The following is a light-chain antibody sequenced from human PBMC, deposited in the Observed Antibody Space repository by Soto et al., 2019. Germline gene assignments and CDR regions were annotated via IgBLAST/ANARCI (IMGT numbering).Light chain of an antibody. CDR1: QSVSSSY. Sequence: EIVLRQSPGTLFLSPGERATLSCRAIQSVSSSYLAWYQQKPGQAPRLLIYGASSRATGIPDRFSGSGSGTVFTLTISRLEPEEFAVYYCQQYGSPPPAAVGSGTKVDIK. V-gene: IGKV3-20*01. CDR2: GAS. CDR3: QQYGSPPPAA. J-gene: IGKJ3*01.